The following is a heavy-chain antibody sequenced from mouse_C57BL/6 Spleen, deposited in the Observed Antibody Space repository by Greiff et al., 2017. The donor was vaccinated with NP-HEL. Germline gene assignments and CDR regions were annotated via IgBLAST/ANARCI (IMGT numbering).Heavy chain of an antibody. CDR2: INPYNGGT. D-gene: IGHD2-4*01. CDR1: GYTFTDYY. J-gene: IGHJ2*01. Sequence: EVQLQQSGPVLVKPGASVKMSCKASGYTFTDYYMNWVKQSHGKSLEWIGVINPYNGGTSYNQKFKGKATLTVDKSSSTAYMELNSLTSEDSAVYYCARDDYERDYWGQGTTLTVSS. V-gene: IGHV1-19*01. CDR3: ARDDYERDY.